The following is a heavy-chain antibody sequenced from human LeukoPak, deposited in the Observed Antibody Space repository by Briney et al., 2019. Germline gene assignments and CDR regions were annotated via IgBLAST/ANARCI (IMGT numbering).Heavy chain of an antibody. D-gene: IGHD3-9*01. CDR3: ARDELRYFDWLLYPPHFDY. CDR2: IIPIFGTA. V-gene: IGHV1-69*06. CDR1: GGTFSSYA. Sequence: ASVKVSCKASGGTFSSYAISWVRQAPGQGLEWMGGIIPIFGTANYAQKFQGRVTITADKSTSTAYMELSSLRSEDTAVYYCARDELRYFDWLLYPPHFDYWGQGTLVTVSS. J-gene: IGHJ4*02.